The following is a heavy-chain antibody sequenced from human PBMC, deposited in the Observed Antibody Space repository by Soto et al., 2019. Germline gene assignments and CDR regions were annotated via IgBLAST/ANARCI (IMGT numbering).Heavy chain of an antibody. J-gene: IGHJ4*02. D-gene: IGHD5-12*01. Sequence: SETLSLSCAVYGGSFSGYYWSWIRQPPGKGLEWIGEINHSGSTNYNPSLKSRVTISVDTSKNQFSLKLSSVTAADTAVYYCARGVDIVATSHGCFFDYWAQLTLVTVSS. CDR3: ARGVDIVATSHGCFFDY. CDR2: INHSGST. V-gene: IGHV4-34*01. CDR1: GGSFSGYY.